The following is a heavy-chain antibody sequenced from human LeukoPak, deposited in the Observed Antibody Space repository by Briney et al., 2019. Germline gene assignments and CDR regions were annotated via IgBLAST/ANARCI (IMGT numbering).Heavy chain of an antibody. CDR2: IIPIFGTA. J-gene: IGHJ5*02. D-gene: IGHD3-10*01. CDR1: GYTFTGYY. CDR3: ATYYYGSGSYYPNWFDP. Sequence: ASVKVSCKASGYTFTGYYMHWVRQAPGQGLEWMGGIIPIFGTANYAQKFQGRVTITADKSTSTAYMELSSLRSEDTAVYYCATYYYGSGSYYPNWFDPWGQGTLVTVSS. V-gene: IGHV1-69*06.